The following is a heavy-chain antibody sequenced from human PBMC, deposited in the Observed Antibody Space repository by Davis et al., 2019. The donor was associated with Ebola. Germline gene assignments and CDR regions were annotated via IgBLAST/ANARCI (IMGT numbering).Heavy chain of an antibody. Sequence: GGSLRLSCAASGFTFSNFAMNWVRQAPGKGLEWVSSITTGGGGHTFYADSVKGRFTISRDNSRNTMYRQMNSLRAAATAVYYCAKDKDDILIGYYYGMDVWGQGTTVTVSS. CDR1: GFTFSNFA. V-gene: IGHV3-23*01. D-gene: IGHD3-9*01. CDR3: AKDKDDILIGYYYGMDV. J-gene: IGHJ6*02. CDR2: ITTGGGGHT.